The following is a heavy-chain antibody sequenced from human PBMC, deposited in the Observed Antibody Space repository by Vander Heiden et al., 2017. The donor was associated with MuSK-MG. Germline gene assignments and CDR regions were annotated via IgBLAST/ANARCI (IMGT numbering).Heavy chain of an antibody. D-gene: IGHD3-10*01. CDR2: IYYSGGT. CDR1: GGSISSTSYY. V-gene: IGHV4-39*01. J-gene: IGHJ6*02. Sequence: QLQLQESGPGLVKPSETQSLTCTVSGGSISSTSYYWGWIRQPPGKGLEWIGIIYYSGGTYYNPSLKSRVTISVDTSKNQFSLKLTSVTAADTAVYYCARHPGKNYYYSMDVWGHGTTVTVSS. CDR3: ARHPGKNYYYSMDV.